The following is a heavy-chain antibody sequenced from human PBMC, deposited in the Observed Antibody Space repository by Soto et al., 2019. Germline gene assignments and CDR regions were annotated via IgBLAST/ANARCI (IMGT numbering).Heavy chain of an antibody. J-gene: IGHJ4*01. CDR1: GYTFTSYY. CDR2: IYPRGSNT. V-gene: IGHV1-46*03. Sequence: QVQLVQSGAEVKKPGASVEVSCRASGYTFTSYYMHWVRQAPGQGLEWMGIIYPRGSNTDYAQKFQGRLTMTVDASANTLYMELSSLRSEDTAVYYCARADGSGTYGHFDYWGHGTLVTVSS. D-gene: IGHD3-10*01. CDR3: ARADGSGTYGHFDY.